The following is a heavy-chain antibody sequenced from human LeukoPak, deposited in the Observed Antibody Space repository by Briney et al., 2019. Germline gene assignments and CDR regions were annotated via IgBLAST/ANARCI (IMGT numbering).Heavy chain of an antibody. D-gene: IGHD3-3*01. CDR2: INSDGSST. V-gene: IGHV3-74*01. CDR1: GFSFSSYW. Sequence: GGSLRLSCAASGFSFSSYWMHWVRQDPGKGLVWVSRINSDGSSTTYADSVKGRSSISRDNAKNTLYLHLNSLRAEDTGVYYCAKAVRAHPPADFWGQGTLVTVSS. J-gene: IGHJ4*02. CDR3: AKAVRAHPPADF.